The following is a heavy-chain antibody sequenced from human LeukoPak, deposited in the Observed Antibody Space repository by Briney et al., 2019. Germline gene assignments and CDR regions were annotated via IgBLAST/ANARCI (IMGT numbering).Heavy chain of an antibody. CDR3: AKVVHLDTDAFDI. CDR2: ISYSGANT. V-gene: IGHV3-23*01. D-gene: IGHD5-18*01. J-gene: IGHJ3*02. Sequence: GGSLRLSCAASGFTFGSYAMSWVRQAPGKGLEWVSAISYSGANTYYADSVKGRFTISRDNSKNTLYLQVNSLRAEDTAVYYCAKVVHLDTDAFDIWGQGTMVTVSS. CDR1: GFTFGSYA.